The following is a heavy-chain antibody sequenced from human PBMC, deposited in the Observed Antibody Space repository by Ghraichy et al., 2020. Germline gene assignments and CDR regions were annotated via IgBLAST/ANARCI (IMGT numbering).Heavy chain of an antibody. D-gene: IGHD2-15*01. V-gene: IGHV3-11*01. CDR2: SGGRGTNI. CDR3: VRGLSGSWP. Sequence: GKGRGWVSYSGGRGTNIYDADSVRGGFTISRDNAEPSVYLQMNSLRVEDTAVYYCVRGLSGSWPWGQGTLVTVSS. J-gene: IGHJ5*02.